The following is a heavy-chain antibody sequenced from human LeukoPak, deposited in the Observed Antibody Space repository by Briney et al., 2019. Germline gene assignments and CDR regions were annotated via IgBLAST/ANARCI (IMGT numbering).Heavy chain of an antibody. D-gene: IGHD5-24*01. J-gene: IGHJ4*02. Sequence: PSETLSLTCTVSGGSISSSSYYWGWIRQPPGKGLEWIGSIYYSGSTYHNPSLKSRVTISVDKSKNQFSLKLSSVTAADTAVYYCARKGWLQLPDYWGQGTLVTVSS. CDR1: GGSISSSSYY. CDR2: IYYSGST. V-gene: IGHV4-39*07. CDR3: ARKGWLQLPDY.